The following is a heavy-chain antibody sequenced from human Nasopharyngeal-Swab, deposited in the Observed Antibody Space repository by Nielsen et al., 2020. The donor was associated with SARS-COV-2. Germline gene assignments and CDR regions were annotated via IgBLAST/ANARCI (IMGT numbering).Heavy chain of an antibody. CDR2: IIPIFGTA. CDR3: AGYSSSLASYYYYMDV. V-gene: IGHV1-69*13. Sequence: SVKVSCKASGGTFSSYALSWVRQAPGQGLEWMGGIIPIFGTANYAQKFQGRVTITADESTSTAYMELSSLRSEDTAVYYCAGYSSSLASYYYYMDVWGKGTTVTVSS. CDR1: GGTFSSYA. J-gene: IGHJ6*03. D-gene: IGHD6-6*01.